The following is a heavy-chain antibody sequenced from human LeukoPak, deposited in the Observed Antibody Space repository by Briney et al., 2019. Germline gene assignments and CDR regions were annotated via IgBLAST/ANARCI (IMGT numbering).Heavy chain of an antibody. CDR3: AKGVTGWPYYFDS. D-gene: IGHD6-19*01. J-gene: IGHJ4*02. Sequence: GGSLRLSCAASGFTFKNYAMSWVRQAPGKELYWISAIGGSDGTTYYADSVKGRFTISRDNSRDTLYLQMNSLTVEDAAVYYCAKGVTGWPYYFDSWGQGTLVTVSS. V-gene: IGHV3-23*01. CDR2: IGGSDGTT. CDR1: GFTFKNYA.